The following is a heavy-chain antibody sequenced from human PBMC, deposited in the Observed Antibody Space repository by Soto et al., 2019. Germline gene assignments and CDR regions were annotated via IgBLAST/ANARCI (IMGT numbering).Heavy chain of an antibody. CDR2: INPNSGGT. D-gene: IGHD3-3*01. Sequence: SLKGSCQASGYRFTGYFMDRGSQAPGQGLEWMGWINPNSGGTNYAQKFQGWVTMTRDTSISTAYMELSRLRSDDTAVYYCARTDWFNAFDIWGQGTMVTVSS. V-gene: IGHV1-2*04. J-gene: IGHJ3*02. CDR1: GYRFTGYF. CDR3: ARTDWFNAFDI.